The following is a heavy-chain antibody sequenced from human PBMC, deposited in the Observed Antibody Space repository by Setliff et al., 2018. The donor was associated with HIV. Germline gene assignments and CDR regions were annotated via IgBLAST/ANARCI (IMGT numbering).Heavy chain of an antibody. D-gene: IGHD6-13*01. CDR3: ARGRDSSSWYYY. CDR1: GGSISSSDW. J-gene: IGHJ4*02. CDR2: IYHSGST. V-gene: IGHV4-4*02. Sequence: PSETLSLTCAVSGGSISSSDWWSWVRQPPGKGLGWSGEIYHSGSTNYNSSLKSRVTISVDKSKNQFSLKLSSVTAADTAVYYCARGRDSSSWYYYWGQGTLVTVSS.